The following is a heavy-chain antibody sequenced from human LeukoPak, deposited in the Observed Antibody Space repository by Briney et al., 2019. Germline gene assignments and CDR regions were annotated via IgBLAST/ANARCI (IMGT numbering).Heavy chain of an antibody. J-gene: IGHJ4*02. V-gene: IGHV4-34*01. CDR2: INHSGST. Sequence: SETLSLTCAVYSGSFSGCYWSWIRQPPGKGLEWIGEINHSGSTNYNPSLKSRLTMSLDTSKNHLFLKLRSVTAADTAVYYCARGGGNYGDPYHFDYWGQGTLVTVSS. CDR1: SGSFSGCY. CDR3: ARGGGNYGDPYHFDY. D-gene: IGHD4-17*01.